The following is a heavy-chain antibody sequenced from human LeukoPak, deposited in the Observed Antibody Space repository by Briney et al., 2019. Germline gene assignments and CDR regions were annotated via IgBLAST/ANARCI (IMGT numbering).Heavy chain of an antibody. D-gene: IGHD3-3*01. CDR1: GDSVSSNTAA. Sequence: SQTLSLTCAISGDSVSSNTAARYWIRQSPSRGLEWLGRTYYRSKWTYEYAESVRSRITINVDTSKNQFSLHLNSVTPEDTAVYYCARDPSDDQGFDCWGQGTLDTVSS. CDR3: ARDPSDDQGFDC. CDR2: TYYRSKWTY. J-gene: IGHJ5*01. V-gene: IGHV6-1*01.